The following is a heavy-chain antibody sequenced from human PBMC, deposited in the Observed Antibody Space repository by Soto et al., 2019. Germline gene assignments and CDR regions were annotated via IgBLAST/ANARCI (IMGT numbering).Heavy chain of an antibody. CDR3: ATSITIFGVVSGAFDI. V-gene: IGHV4-59*01. CDR1: GCAISRYY. J-gene: IGHJ3*02. Sequence: SETLSLTCTVSGCAISRYYWSWIRQPPGKGLEWIGYIYYSGSTNYNPSLKSRVTISVDTSKNQFSLKLSSVTAADTAVYYCATSITIFGVVSGAFDIWGQGTMVTVSS. D-gene: IGHD3-3*01. CDR2: IYYSGST.